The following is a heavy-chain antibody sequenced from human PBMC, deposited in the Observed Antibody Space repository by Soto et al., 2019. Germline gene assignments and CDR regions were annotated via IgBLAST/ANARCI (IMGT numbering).Heavy chain of an antibody. CDR2: ISAYNGNT. V-gene: IGHV1-18*01. Sequence: ASVKVSCKASGYTFTSYGISWVRQAPGQGLEWMGWISAYNGNTNYAQKLQGRVTMTTDTSTSTAYMELRSLRSDDTAVYYCARTATTQAAASRFDCWGQGTLVTVSS. J-gene: IGHJ4*02. D-gene: IGHD2-15*01. CDR3: ARTATTQAAASRFDC. CDR1: GYTFTSYG.